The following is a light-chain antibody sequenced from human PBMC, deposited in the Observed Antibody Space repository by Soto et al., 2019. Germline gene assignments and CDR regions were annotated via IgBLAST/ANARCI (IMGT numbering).Light chain of an antibody. V-gene: IGLV2-14*01. CDR2: EVS. J-gene: IGLJ1*01. Sequence: QSALTQPASVSGSPGQSMTISCTGASSDVGDYKYVSWFQQHPGKAPKLMIYEVSNRPSGVSNRFSGSKSGNTASLTISGLQAEDEADYYCDSYTSSRAYVFGIGTKLTVL. CDR1: SSDVGDYKY. CDR3: DSYTSSRAYV.